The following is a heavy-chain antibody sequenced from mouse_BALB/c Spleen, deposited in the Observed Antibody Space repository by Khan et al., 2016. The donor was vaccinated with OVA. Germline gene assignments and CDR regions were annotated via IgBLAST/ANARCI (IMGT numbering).Heavy chain of an antibody. CDR3: TRDRIDY. CDR2: INPTSGYT. Sequence: VQLQQSGAERAKPGASVKMSCKASGYTFTTYWMHWVKQRPGQGLEWIGYINPTSGYTEYNEKFKDRATLSADKSSSTAYMQLISLTSADSAVYASTRDRIDYWGQGTTRTVSS. J-gene: IGHJ2*01. CDR1: GYTFTTYW. V-gene: IGHV1-7*01.